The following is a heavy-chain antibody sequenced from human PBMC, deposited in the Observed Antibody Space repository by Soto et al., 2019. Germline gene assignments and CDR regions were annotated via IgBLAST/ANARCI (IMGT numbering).Heavy chain of an antibody. D-gene: IGHD1-1*01. J-gene: IGHJ4*02. CDR3: ANILGRTPADY. Sequence: EVQLAESGGGLVKPGGSLRLSCAASGFTFSNAWMNWVRQTPGKGLEWVGRIKSKSDGGATDYAAPVKGRFTISRDNSKNTLYLQMNSLRAEDTAVYYCANILGRTPADYWGQGTLVTVSS. CDR1: GFTFSNAW. V-gene: IGHV3-15*01. CDR2: IKSKSDGGAT.